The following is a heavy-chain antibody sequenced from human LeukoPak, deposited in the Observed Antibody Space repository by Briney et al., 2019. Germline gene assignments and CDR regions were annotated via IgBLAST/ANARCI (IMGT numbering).Heavy chain of an antibody. CDR2: INHSGST. CDR1: GGSFSGYY. CDR3: ARRGYSYGLAFFDY. V-gene: IGHV4-34*01. D-gene: IGHD5-18*01. J-gene: IGHJ4*02. Sequence: SETLSLTCAVYGGSFSGYYWSWLRQPPGEGLEWLGEINHSGSTNYNPSLKRRVSISVDTSKNQFSLELSSVTAADTAVYYCARRGYSYGLAFFDYWGQGTLVTVSS.